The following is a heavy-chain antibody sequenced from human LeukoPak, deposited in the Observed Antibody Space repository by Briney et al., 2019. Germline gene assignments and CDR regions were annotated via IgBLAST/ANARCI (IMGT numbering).Heavy chain of an antibody. Sequence: SETLSLTCTVSGGSISSYYWSWIRQPAGKGLEWIGRIYTSGSTNYNPSLKSRVTMSVDTSKNQFSLKLSSVTAADTAVYYCARVVLPHGSPLEAFDIWGQGTMVTVSS. CDR1: GGSISSYY. D-gene: IGHD1-26*01. CDR2: IYTSGST. CDR3: ARVVLPHGSPLEAFDI. V-gene: IGHV4-4*07. J-gene: IGHJ3*02.